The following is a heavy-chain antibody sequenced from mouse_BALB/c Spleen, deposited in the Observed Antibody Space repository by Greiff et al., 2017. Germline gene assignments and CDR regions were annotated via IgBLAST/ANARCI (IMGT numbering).Heavy chain of an antibody. CDR3: AREGLRKDAMDY. D-gene: IGHD2-4*01. J-gene: IGHJ4*01. Sequence: EVQRVESGGGLVQPGGSRKLSCAASGFTFSSFGMHWVRQAPEKGLEWVAYISSGSSTIYYADTVKGRFTISRDNPKNTLFLQMTSLRSEDTAMYYCAREGLRKDAMDYWGQGTSVTVSS. CDR1: GFTFSSFG. V-gene: IGHV5-17*02. CDR2: ISSGSSTI.